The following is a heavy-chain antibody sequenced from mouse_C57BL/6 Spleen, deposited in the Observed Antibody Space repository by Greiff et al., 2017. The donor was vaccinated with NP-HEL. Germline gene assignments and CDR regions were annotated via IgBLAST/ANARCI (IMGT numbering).Heavy chain of an antibody. CDR3: ARDLDGYYWFAY. V-gene: IGHV3-6*01. CDR2: ISYDGSN. CDR1: GYSITSGYY. Sequence: EVQLVESGPGLVKPSQSLSLTCSVTGYSITSGYYWNWIRQFPGNKLEWMGYISYDGSNNYNPSLKNRISITRDTSKNQFFLKLNSVTTEDTATYYCARDLDGYYWFAYWGQGTLVTVSA. D-gene: IGHD2-3*01. J-gene: IGHJ3*01.